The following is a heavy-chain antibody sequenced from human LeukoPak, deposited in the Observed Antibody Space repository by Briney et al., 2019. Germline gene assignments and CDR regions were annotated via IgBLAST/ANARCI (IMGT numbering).Heavy chain of an antibody. D-gene: IGHD1-26*01. V-gene: IGHV3-23*01. CDR3: AKAMGQSYYYYYYMDV. J-gene: IGHJ6*03. CDR2: ISGSGGST. CDR1: GFTFSSYA. Sequence: PGGSLRLSCAASGFTFSSYAMSWVRQAPGKGLEWVSAISGSGGSTYYADSVKGRFTISRDNSKNTLYLQMNSLRAEDTAVYYCAKAMGQSYYYYYYMDVWGKGTTVTVSS.